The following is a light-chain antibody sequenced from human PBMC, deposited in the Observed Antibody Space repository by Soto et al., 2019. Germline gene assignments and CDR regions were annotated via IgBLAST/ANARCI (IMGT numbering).Light chain of an antibody. Sequence: EIVLTQSPATLSLSPGERATLSCRASQSISSNLARYQQKGGQAPRLLIFDASNRATAIPAWFSGSGSGTDFTLTSSSLEPEDFGVYHCQQRTNWPPLTFGGGTEVEIK. V-gene: IGKV3-11*01. CDR2: DAS. CDR3: QQRTNWPPLT. J-gene: IGKJ4*01. CDR1: QSISSN.